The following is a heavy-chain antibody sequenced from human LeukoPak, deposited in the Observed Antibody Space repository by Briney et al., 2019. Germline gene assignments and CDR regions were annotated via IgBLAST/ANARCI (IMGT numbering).Heavy chain of an antibody. CDR3: AKDQQGFDY. CDR1: GFTFRSYG. Sequence: GGSLRLSCAASGFTFRSYGMHWVRQAPGKGLEWAAVISYDGSNKYYADSVKGRFTNPRDNTKNTLYLQKNSTRAEDPAADYCAKDQQGFDYWGQGTLVTVSS. V-gene: IGHV3-30*18. J-gene: IGHJ4*02. CDR2: ISYDGSNK. D-gene: IGHD6-13*01.